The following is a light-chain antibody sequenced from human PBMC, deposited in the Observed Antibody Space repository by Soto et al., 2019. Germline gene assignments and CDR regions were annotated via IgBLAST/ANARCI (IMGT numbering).Light chain of an antibody. V-gene: IGLV4-60*02. CDR1: SGHSSYI. CDR2: LEGSGSY. J-gene: IGLJ3*02. CDR3: ETWDFNTRV. Sequence: QLVLTQSSSASASLGSSVKLTCTLSSGHSSYIIAWHQQQPGKAPRYLMKLEGSGSYNKGSGVPDRFSGSSSGADRYLTISNLQFEDEADYYCETWDFNTRVFGGGTKLTDL.